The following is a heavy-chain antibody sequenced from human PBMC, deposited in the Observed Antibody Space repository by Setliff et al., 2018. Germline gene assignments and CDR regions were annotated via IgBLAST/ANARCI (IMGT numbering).Heavy chain of an antibody. Sequence: SETLSLTCAVYGGSSSGYYWSWIRQPPGKGLEWIGEINHSGSTNYNPSLKSRVTISVDTSKNQFSLKLSSVTAADTAVYYCAREPWYYNFWSGYTRDYFDYWGQGTLVTVSS. CDR3: AREPWYYNFWSGYTRDYFDY. V-gene: IGHV4-34*01. D-gene: IGHD3-3*01. CDR1: GGSSSGYY. CDR2: INHSGST. J-gene: IGHJ4*02.